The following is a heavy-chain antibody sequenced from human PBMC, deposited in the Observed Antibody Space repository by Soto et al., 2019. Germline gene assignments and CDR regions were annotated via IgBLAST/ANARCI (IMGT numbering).Heavy chain of an antibody. CDR3: ASRIGPGLAVRSMDV. CDR2: ISSSSSTI. Sequence: GGSLRLSCAASGFTFSSYSMNWVRQAPGKGLEWVSYISSSSSTIYYADSVKGRFTISRDNAKNSLYLQMNSLRDEDTAVYYCASRIGPGLAVRSMDVWGQGTTVTVSS. CDR1: GFTFSSYS. V-gene: IGHV3-48*02. J-gene: IGHJ6*02. D-gene: IGHD6-6*01.